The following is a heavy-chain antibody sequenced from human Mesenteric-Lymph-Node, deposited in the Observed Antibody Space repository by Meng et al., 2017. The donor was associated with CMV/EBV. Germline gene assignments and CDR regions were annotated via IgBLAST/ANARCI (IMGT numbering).Heavy chain of an antibody. CDR1: GDSIHGFY. CDR3: ARDLYYYNEMDV. Sequence: SETLSLTCTVSGDSIHGFYWSWIRQPPGRGVEWIGHIYYSGSTNYNPSLTSRVTMSLDTSKNHFSLRLRSVTAADTAVYYCARDLYYYNEMDVWGQGTTVTVSS. CDR2: IYYSGST. J-gene: IGHJ6*02. V-gene: IGHV4-59*01.